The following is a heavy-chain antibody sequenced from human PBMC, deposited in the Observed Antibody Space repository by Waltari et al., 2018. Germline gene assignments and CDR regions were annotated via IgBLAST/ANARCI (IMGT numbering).Heavy chain of an antibody. D-gene: IGHD5-12*01. Sequence: EVHLVESGGDLVQPGGSLRVSCTASGFTLSAYWMHWVRRVPGKGLQWVARVSPDETTTDYADSVKGRFTISRDNGRNMLFLQMNGLRGEDTAAYYCARCLYSGTGIDLWGQGTQVTVSS. V-gene: IGHV3-74*01. CDR1: GFTLSAYW. J-gene: IGHJ5*02. CDR2: VSPDETTT. CDR3: ARCLYSGTGIDL.